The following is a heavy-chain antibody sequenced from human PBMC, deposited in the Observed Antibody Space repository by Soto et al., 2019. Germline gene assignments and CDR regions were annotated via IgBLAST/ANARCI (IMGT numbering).Heavy chain of an antibody. Sequence: QVQLQESGPGLVKPSQTLSLTCTVSGGSISSGGYYWSWIRQHPGKGLEWIGYIYYSGSTYYNPSLKSRVTISLDTSKNQSSLKLSSVTAADTAVYYCARGGRRSPGMDVWGQGTTVTVSS. CDR3: ARGGRRSPGMDV. V-gene: IGHV4-31*03. CDR1: GGSISSGGYY. CDR2: IYYSGST. J-gene: IGHJ6*02.